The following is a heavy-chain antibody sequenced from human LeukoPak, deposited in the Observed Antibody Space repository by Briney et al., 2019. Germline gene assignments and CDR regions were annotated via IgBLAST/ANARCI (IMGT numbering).Heavy chain of an antibody. J-gene: IGHJ1*01. Sequence: ASVKVSCKASGYTFTSYDINWVRQATGQGLEWMGWMNPNSGNTKYAQKFQGRVTMTRDTSISTAYMELSRLRSDDTAVYYCARGYSRYFQHWGQGTLVTVSS. CDR1: GYTFTSYD. D-gene: IGHD2-15*01. CDR2: MNPNSGNT. V-gene: IGHV1-8*02. CDR3: ARGYSRYFQH.